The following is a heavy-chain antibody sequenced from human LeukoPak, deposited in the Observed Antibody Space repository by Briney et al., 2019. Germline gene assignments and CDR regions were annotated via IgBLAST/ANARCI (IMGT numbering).Heavy chain of an antibody. D-gene: IGHD6-6*01. V-gene: IGHV4-30-4*01. CDR3: ARNIAARNPLHYYYYGMDV. Sequence: SQTLSLTCTVSGRSISSGDYYWSWIRQPPGKGLEWIEYIYYSGSTYYNPSLKSRVTISVDTSKNQFSLKLSSVTAADTAVYYCARNIAARNPLHYYYYGMDVWGQGTTVTVSS. J-gene: IGHJ6*02. CDR1: GRSISSGDYY. CDR2: IYYSGST.